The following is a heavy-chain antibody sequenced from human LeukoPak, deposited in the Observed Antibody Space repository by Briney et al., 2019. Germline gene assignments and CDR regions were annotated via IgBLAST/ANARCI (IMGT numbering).Heavy chain of an antibody. Sequence: RSGGSLRLSCAASGFTFSSYNMYWVRQAPGQGLEWVSSLSGGSDHIYYADPVKGRFTISRDNAKNSLYLQMNSLRAEDTAVYYCARDGYSGHFDYWGQGTLVTVSS. CDR1: GFTFSSYN. D-gene: IGHD5-12*01. CDR3: ARDGYSGHFDY. V-gene: IGHV3-21*01. CDR2: LSGGSDHI. J-gene: IGHJ4*02.